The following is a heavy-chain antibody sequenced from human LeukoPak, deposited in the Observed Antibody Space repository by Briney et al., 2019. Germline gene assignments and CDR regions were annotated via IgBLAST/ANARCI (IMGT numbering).Heavy chain of an antibody. J-gene: IGHJ4*02. CDR1: GFAFSNAW. Sequence: GGSLRLSCAASGFAFSNAWMSWVRQAPGKGLEWGGRIKSKTDGGTTDYAAPAKGRFTISRDDSKNTLYLQMNSLKTEDTAVYYCTTGGYGGQFDYWGQGTLVTVSS. CDR3: TTGGYGGQFDY. V-gene: IGHV3-15*01. CDR2: IKSKTDGGTT. D-gene: IGHD5-12*01.